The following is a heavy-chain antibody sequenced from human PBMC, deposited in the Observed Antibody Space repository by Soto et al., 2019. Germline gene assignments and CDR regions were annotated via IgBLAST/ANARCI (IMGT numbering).Heavy chain of an antibody. CDR2: ISPANGNT. CDR1: GYSLTNYG. D-gene: IGHD3-9*01. Sequence: QVQLVHSGPEVKKPGASVTVSCKDSGYSLTNYGVNWVRQAPGQGLEWMGWISPANGNTIYAQRLQGRVSMTTDTSTSTAYMELRSLGADDTAVYFCARDLTMSGRLVPGYWGQGTLVTVAS. J-gene: IGHJ4*02. CDR3: ARDLTMSGRLVPGY. V-gene: IGHV1-18*01.